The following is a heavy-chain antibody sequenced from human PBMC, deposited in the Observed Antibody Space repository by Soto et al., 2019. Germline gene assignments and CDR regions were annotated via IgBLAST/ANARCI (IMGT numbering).Heavy chain of an antibody. J-gene: IGHJ5*02. CDR3: ANPGPNYDIPLWFSWFDP. CDR1: GFTFSSYA. V-gene: IGHV3-23*01. D-gene: IGHD3-9*01. Sequence: PGGSLRLSCAASGFTFSSYAMSWVRQAPGKGLEWVSAISGSGGSTYYADSVKGRFTISRDNSKNTLYLQMNSLRAEDTAVYYCANPGPNYDIPLWFSWFDPWGQGTLVTVSS. CDR2: ISGSGGST.